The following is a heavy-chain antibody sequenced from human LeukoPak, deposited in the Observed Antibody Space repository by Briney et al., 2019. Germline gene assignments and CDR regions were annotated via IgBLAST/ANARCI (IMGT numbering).Heavy chain of an antibody. Sequence: ASVKVSCKASGYTFTSYYMHWVRQAPGQGLEWMGIINPSGGTTIYAQKLQGRVTMTRDTSTSTVYMELSSLRSEDTAVYYCARQRGGQYEDGFDIWGQGTMVTVSS. D-gene: IGHD2-8*01. CDR1: GYTFTSYY. J-gene: IGHJ3*02. V-gene: IGHV1-46*04. CDR2: INPSGGTT. CDR3: ARQRGGQYEDGFDI.